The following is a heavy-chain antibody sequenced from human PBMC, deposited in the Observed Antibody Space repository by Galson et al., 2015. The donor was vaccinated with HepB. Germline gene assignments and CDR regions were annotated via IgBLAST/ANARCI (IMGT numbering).Heavy chain of an antibody. CDR1: GYTLTELS. Sequence: SVKVSCKVSGYTLTELSMHWVRQAPGKGLEWMGGFDPEDGETIYAQKFQGRVTMTEDTSTDTAYMELSSLRSEDTAVYYCATSQAVAPPWFDPWGQGTLVTVSS. CDR2: FDPEDGET. V-gene: IGHV1-24*01. D-gene: IGHD6-19*01. J-gene: IGHJ5*02. CDR3: ATSQAVAPPWFDP.